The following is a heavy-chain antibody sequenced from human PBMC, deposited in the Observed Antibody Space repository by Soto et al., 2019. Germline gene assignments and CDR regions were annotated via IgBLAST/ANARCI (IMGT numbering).Heavy chain of an antibody. CDR1: AGTFNNYA. CDR2: IIPFFGSP. V-gene: IGHV1-69*01. Sequence: QVQLVQSGAEVKKPGSSVKVSCKASAGTFNNYAITWVRQAPGQGLEWMGGIIPFFGSPNYSQKFQDRVTIAGEESTSTTSTNLAYLGSDDPAFDYTAVEIVTRFNWLDPWGQGTLVTVSS. D-gene: IGHD1-26*01. CDR3: AVEIVTRFNWLDP. J-gene: IGHJ5*02.